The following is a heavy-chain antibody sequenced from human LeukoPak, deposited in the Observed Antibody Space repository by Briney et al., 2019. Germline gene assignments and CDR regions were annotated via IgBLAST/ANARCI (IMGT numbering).Heavy chain of an antibody. D-gene: IGHD1-1*01. J-gene: IGHJ4*02. CDR1: GGSISSYY. Sequence: SETLSLTCTVSGGSISSYYWSWIRQPAGKGLEWIGRIYTSGSTNYNPSLKSRVTMSVDTSKNQFSLKLSSVTAADTAVYYCASQLPHRGIIDYWGQGTLVTVSS. CDR2: IYTSGST. CDR3: ASQLPHRGIIDY. V-gene: IGHV4-4*07.